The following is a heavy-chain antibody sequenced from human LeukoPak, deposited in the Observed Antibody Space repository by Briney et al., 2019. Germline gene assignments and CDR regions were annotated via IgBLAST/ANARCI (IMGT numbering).Heavy chain of an antibody. Sequence: SETLSLTCAVYGGSFSGCYWSWIRQPPGKGLEWIGEINHSGSTNYNPSLKSRVTISVDTSKNQFSLKLSSVTAADTAVYYCARRPYSSSSDYWGQGTLVTVSS. J-gene: IGHJ4*02. D-gene: IGHD6-13*01. V-gene: IGHV4-34*01. CDR2: INHSGST. CDR1: GGSFSGCY. CDR3: ARRPYSSSSDY.